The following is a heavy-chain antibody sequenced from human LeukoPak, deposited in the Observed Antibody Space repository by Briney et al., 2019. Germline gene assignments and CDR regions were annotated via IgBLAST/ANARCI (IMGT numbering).Heavy chain of an antibody. CDR2: INHSGST. D-gene: IGHD3-22*01. CDR1: GGSFRGYY. Sequence: SQTLSLTCAVYGGSFRGYYWSWIRQPPGKGLEWIGEINHSGSTNYNPSLKCRVTISVDTSKNQFSLKLSSVTAADTAVYYCARGRRSTTMIVVVITRFDPWGQGTLVTVSS. J-gene: IGHJ5*02. V-gene: IGHV4-34*01. CDR3: ARGRRSTTMIVVVITRFDP.